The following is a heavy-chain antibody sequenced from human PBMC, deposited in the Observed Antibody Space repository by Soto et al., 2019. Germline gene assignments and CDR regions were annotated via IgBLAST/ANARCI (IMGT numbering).Heavy chain of an antibody. CDR2: INPNSGGT. Sequence: ASVKVSCKASGYTFTGYYMHWVRQAPGQGLEWMGWINPNSGGTNYAQKFQGWVTMTRDTSISTAYMELSRLRSDDTAVYFFARGFDYYGSRSYTDAFDFWGQGTMGTVSS. J-gene: IGHJ3*01. CDR1: GYTFTGYY. D-gene: IGHD3-10*01. CDR3: ARGFDYYGSRSYTDAFDF. V-gene: IGHV1-2*04.